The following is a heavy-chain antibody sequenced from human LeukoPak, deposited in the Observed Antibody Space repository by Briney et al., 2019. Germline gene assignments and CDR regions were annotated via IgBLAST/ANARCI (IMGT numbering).Heavy chain of an antibody. CDR3: YTDIVTVPAPDY. V-gene: IGHV3-30-3*01. J-gene: IGHJ4*02. CDR1: GFTFSSYA. CDR2: ISYDGSNK. Sequence: GGSLRLSCAASGFTFSSYAMHWVRQAPGKGLEWVAVISYDGSNKYYADSVKGRFTISRDSSKTTLYLQMNSLRAEDTAVYYCYTDIVTVPAPDYWGQGALVTVSS. D-gene: IGHD2-2*01.